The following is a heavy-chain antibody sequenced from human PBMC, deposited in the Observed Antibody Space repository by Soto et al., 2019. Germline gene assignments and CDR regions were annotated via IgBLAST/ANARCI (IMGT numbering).Heavy chain of an antibody. CDR2: MNPNSGNT. CDR3: ARGVAAAGYNWFDP. D-gene: IGHD6-13*01. J-gene: IGHJ5*02. CDR1: GYTFTSYD. Sequence: QVQLVQSGAEVKKPGASVKVSCKASGYTFTSYDINWVRQATGQGREWMGWMNPNSGNTGYAQKFQGRVTMTRNTSISTAYMELSSLRYEDTAVYYCARGVAAAGYNWFDPWGQGTLVTVSS. V-gene: IGHV1-8*01.